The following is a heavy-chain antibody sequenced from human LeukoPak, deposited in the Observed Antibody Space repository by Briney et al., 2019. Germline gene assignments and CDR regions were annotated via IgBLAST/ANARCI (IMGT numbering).Heavy chain of an antibody. CDR3: AKDTKAVVATGSWFDP. Sequence: PGGSLRLSCAASGFTFSSYGMHWVRQAPGKGLEWVAFIRYDGGNKYYADSVKGRFTISRDNSKNTLYPQMNSLRAEDTAVYYCAKDTKAVVATGSWFDPWGQGTLVTVSS. D-gene: IGHD6-19*01. CDR1: GFTFSSYG. J-gene: IGHJ5*02. CDR2: IRYDGGNK. V-gene: IGHV3-30*02.